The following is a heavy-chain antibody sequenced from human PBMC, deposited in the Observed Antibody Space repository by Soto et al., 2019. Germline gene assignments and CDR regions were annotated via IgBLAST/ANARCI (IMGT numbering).Heavy chain of an antibody. D-gene: IGHD3-22*01. CDR1: GGAISSGGYY. CDR2: IYYSGST. J-gene: IGHJ5*02. CDR3: ARGVFTYYYDSSGYFWFDP. Sequence: SETLSLTCTVSGGAISSGGYYCSWIRQHPGKGLEWIGYIYYSGSTYYNPSLKSRVTISVDTSKNQFSLKLSSVTAADTAVYYCARGVFTYYYDSSGYFWFDPWGQGTLVIVS. V-gene: IGHV4-31*03.